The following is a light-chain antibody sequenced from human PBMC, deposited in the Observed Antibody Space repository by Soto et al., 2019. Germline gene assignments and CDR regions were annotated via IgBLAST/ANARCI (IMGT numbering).Light chain of an antibody. CDR3: QQYESTPRT. CDR1: QSVSSRS. V-gene: IGKV3-20*01. J-gene: IGKJ1*01. Sequence: EIGLTQSPGTLSVTPGQRPTPYSRPIQSVSSRSLAGYQQKPGQAPRLLISGASSRAADMPDRFSGSGSGTDFTLTINRLEPEDCGLYYCQQYESTPRTFGQGTKVAIK. CDR2: GAS.